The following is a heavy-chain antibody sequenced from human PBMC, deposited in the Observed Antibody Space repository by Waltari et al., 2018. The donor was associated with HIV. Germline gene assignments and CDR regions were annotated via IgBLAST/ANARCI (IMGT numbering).Heavy chain of an antibody. CDR1: GGSISSDNAY. V-gene: IGHV4-39*01. D-gene: IGHD2-15*01. J-gene: IGHJ4*02. Sequence: QLQLQESGPGLVKASETLSLTCTVSGGSISSDNAYWGWIRQPPGKGLEWIGNIFYPGETYYTPSLKSRLTMSVDTSKNQFSLKLSSVTAADTALYYCARPARDIGGGSNFDSWGQGTLVTVSS. CDR3: ARPARDIGGGSNFDS. CDR2: IFYPGET.